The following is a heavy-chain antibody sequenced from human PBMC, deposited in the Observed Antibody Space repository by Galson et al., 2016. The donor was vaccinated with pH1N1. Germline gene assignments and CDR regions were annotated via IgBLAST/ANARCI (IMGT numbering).Heavy chain of an antibody. J-gene: IGHJ6*02. Sequence: SLRLSCAASGFTFINYAMSWVRQAPGKGLEWVSIITSRGRTYYADSVKGRFTISRDNSKNTLYLQMSSLRAEDTALYYCARTSEDFADVDLRVFYYNGMDVWGQGTTVTVSS. CDR2: ITSRGRT. CDR3: ARTSEDFADVDLRVFYYNGMDV. V-gene: IGHV3-23*01. CDR1: GFTFINYA. D-gene: IGHD1-7*01.